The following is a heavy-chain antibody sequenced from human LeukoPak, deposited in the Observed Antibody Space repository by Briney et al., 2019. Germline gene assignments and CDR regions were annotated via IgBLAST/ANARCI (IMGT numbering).Heavy chain of an antibody. V-gene: IGHV4-59*11. J-gene: IGHJ4*02. CDR2: IFYTGST. D-gene: IGHD6-6*01. CDR1: GGSIYSHH. Sequence: SETLSLTCTVSGGSIYSHHWSWIRQPPGKGQEWIGYIFYTGSTNYNPSLTSRVNISVDTSKNQFSLNLTSVTAADTAVYYCARWGSIAVARFDYWGQGTLVTVSS. CDR3: ARWGSIAVARFDY.